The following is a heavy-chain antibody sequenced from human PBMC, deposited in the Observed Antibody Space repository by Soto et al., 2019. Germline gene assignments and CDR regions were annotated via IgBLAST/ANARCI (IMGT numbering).Heavy chain of an antibody. D-gene: IGHD6-13*01. J-gene: IGHJ6*04. CDR3: ARDDIAAAARSCYRCYRMDV. CDR2: ISGSGRST. V-gene: IGHV3-23*01. CDR1: GFTFRGFD. Sequence: LSLSCGDSGFTFRGFDMSWVRQALGMGMVWVSAISGSGRSTYSAASVRGRFTISRDNSKNTLHLQMNSLRAEDTAVYYCARDDIAAAARSCYRCYRMDVRGRRTRV.